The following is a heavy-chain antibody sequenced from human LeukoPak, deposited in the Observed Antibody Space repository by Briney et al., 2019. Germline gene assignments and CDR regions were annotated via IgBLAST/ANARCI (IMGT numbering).Heavy chain of an antibody. V-gene: IGHV1-8*01. CDR1: GYTFTSYD. CDR2: MNPNSGNT. Sequence: GASVKVSCKASGYTFTSYDINWVRQATGQGLEWMGWMNPNSGNTGYAQKFQGRVTMTRNTSISTAYMELSSLRSEDTAVYYCARGFRLVRYDSSGYPVDYWGQGTLVTVSS. J-gene: IGHJ4*02. D-gene: IGHD3-22*01. CDR3: ARGFRLVRYDSSGYPVDY.